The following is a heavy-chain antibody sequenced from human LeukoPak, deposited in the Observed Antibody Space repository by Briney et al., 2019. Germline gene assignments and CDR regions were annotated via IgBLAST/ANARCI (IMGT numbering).Heavy chain of an antibody. Sequence: GGSLRLSCAASGFTFSSYSMNWVRQAPGKGLEGVSSISSSSSCIYYADSVKGRFTISRDNAKNSLYLQMNSLRAEDTAVYYCARSNYYDILTGYYTVDYWGQGTLVTVSS. D-gene: IGHD3-9*01. CDR3: ARSNYYDILTGYYTVDY. CDR1: GFTFSSYS. CDR2: ISSSSSCI. V-gene: IGHV3-21*01. J-gene: IGHJ4*02.